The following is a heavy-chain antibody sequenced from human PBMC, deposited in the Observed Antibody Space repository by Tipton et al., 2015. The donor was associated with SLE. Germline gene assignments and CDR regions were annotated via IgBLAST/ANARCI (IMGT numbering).Heavy chain of an antibody. CDR3: ARAPMNYYDSSGYVPGY. CDR1: GFTFSSFW. D-gene: IGHD3-22*01. V-gene: IGHV3-7*05. J-gene: IGHJ4*02. Sequence: SLRLSCAASGFTFSSFWVSWVRQAPGKGLEWVANIKEDGSQKYYVDSVKGRFTISRDNAKNSLYLQMNSLRVEDTAFYYCARAPMNYYDSSGYVPGYWGQGTLVTVSS. CDR2: IKEDGSQK.